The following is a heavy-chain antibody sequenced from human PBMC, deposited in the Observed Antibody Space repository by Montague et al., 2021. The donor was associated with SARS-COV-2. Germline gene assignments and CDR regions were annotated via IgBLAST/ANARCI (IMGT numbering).Heavy chain of an antibody. J-gene: IGHJ4*02. CDR1: GGSISSGDYY. V-gene: IGHV4-61*02. D-gene: IGHD1-1*01. Sequence: TLSLTCTVSGGSISSGDYYWSWIRQPAGRTLEWIGRIYTTGSTSYNPSLKSRVTISVDTSKNQFSLKLSSVTAADTAVYYCATDAWATGTGFFDNWGPGTLATVPS. CDR2: IYTTGST. CDR3: ATDAWATGTGFFDN.